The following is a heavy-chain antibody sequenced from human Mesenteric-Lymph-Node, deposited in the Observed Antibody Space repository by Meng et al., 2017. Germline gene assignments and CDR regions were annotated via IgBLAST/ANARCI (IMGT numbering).Heavy chain of an antibody. CDR2: IYHGVNI. D-gene: IGHD3-10*01. Sequence: QPQGPGPGLVNPSQTLSFTCTVSGGSISSGDYYWSWIRQPPGKGLEWIGYIYHGVNIYYTPSLRSRVTISVDKSRNQFSLKLTSVSAADTAVYYCVRDTRRGGGWFDPWGQGTLVTVSS. CDR3: VRDTRRGGGWFDP. V-gene: IGHV4-30-2*01. CDR1: GGSISSGDYY. J-gene: IGHJ5*02.